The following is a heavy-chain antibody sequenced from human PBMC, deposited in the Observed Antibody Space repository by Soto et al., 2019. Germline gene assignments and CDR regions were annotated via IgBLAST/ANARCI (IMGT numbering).Heavy chain of an antibody. Sequence: GGSLRLSCSASGFTFSSYAMHWVRQAPGKGLEYVSAISSNGGSTYYADSVKGRFTISRDNSKNTLYLQMSSLRAEDTAVYYCVKGGQQLAPYYYYGMDVWGQGTTVTVSS. CDR2: ISSNGGST. CDR1: GFTFSSYA. CDR3: VKGGQQLAPYYYYGMDV. D-gene: IGHD6-13*01. V-gene: IGHV3-64D*08. J-gene: IGHJ6*02.